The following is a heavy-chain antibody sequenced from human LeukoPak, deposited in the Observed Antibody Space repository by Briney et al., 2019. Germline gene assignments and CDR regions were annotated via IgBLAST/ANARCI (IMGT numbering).Heavy chain of an antibody. CDR1: GDSISPYY. J-gene: IGHJ4*02. Sequence: SETLSLTCTVSGDSISPYYWSWIRQPPGKGLEWIGYIYYSGTTNYNPSLRSRVTLSVDPSKNQFSLKLSSVTAADTAVYYCARWSSTWSIFDYWGQGTLVTVSS. CDR3: ARWSSTWSIFDY. V-gene: IGHV4-59*01. CDR2: IYYSGTT. D-gene: IGHD6-13*01.